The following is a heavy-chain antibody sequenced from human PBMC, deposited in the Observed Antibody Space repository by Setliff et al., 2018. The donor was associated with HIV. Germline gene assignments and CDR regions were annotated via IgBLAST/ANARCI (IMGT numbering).Heavy chain of an antibody. J-gene: IGHJ3*02. CDR2: IYTSGST. D-gene: IGHD2-15*01. CDR3: ARSGTLGYWSGGSCYSGLVGAFDI. V-gene: IGHV4-4*08. CDR1: GRSITSSY. Sequence: SSETLSLTCSVSGRSITSSYWSWIRQPPGKGLEWIGYIYTSGSTNYNPSLKSRVTISVDTSKNQFSLKLSSVTAADTAVYYCARSGTLGYWSGGSCYSGLVGAFDIWGQGTRVTVSS.